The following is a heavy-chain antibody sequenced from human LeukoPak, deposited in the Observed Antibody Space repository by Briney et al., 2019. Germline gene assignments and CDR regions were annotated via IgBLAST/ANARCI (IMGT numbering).Heavy chain of an antibody. CDR1: GFTFTTYG. Sequence: PGGSLRLSCAASGFTFTTYGMHWVRQAPGKGLEWVALISFDGSEKYYADSVKGRFTISRDNSKNTLYLQMNSLRAEDTAVYYCASPHYGSGNTPGNWGQGTLVTVSS. CDR3: ASPHYGSGNTPGN. CDR2: ISFDGSEK. D-gene: IGHD3-10*01. J-gene: IGHJ4*02. V-gene: IGHV3-30*03.